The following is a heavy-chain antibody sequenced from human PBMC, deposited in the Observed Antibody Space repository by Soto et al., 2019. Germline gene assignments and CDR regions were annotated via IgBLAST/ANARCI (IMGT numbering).Heavy chain of an antibody. CDR1: GFTFSSYS. Sequence: GGSLRLSCAASGFTFSSYSMNWVRQAPGKGLEWVSSISSSSYIYYADSVKGRFTISRDNAKNSLYLQMNSLRAEDTAVYYCARAGVKFAFDIWGQGTMVTVSS. CDR2: ISSSSYI. V-gene: IGHV3-21*01. CDR3: ARAGVKFAFDI. D-gene: IGHD3-10*01. J-gene: IGHJ3*02.